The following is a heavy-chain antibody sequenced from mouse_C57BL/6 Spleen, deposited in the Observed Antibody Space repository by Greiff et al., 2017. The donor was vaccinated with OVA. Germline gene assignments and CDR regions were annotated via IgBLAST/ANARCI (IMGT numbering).Heavy chain of an antibody. CDR1: GYTFTSYW. CDR2: IDPSDSYT. V-gene: IGHV1-50*01. D-gene: IGHD1-1*01. J-gene: IGHJ3*01. Sequence: QVQLQQPGAELVKPGASVKLSCKASGYTFTSYWMQWVKQRPGQGLEWIGEIDPSDSYTNYNQKFKGKATLTVATSSSTAYMQLSSLTSADSAVNYCAKYYGSSDGCAYWGQGTLVTVSA. CDR3: AKYYGSSDGCAY.